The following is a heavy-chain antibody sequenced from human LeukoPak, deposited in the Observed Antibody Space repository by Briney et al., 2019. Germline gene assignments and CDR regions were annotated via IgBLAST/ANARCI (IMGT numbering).Heavy chain of an antibody. CDR3: ASSIGVASDYGMDV. Sequence: SVKVSCTASGGTFSSYAISWVRQAPGQGLEWMGGIIPIFGTANYAQKFQGRVTITADESTSTAYMELSSLRSEDTAVYYCASSIGVASDYGMDVWGQGTTVTVSS. D-gene: IGHD3-3*01. CDR1: GGTFSSYA. V-gene: IGHV1-69*13. J-gene: IGHJ6*02. CDR2: IIPIFGTA.